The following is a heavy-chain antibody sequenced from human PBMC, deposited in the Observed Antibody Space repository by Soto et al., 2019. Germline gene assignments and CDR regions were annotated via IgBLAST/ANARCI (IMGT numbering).Heavy chain of an antibody. CDR1: GGTFSSYA. J-gene: IGHJ4*02. D-gene: IGHD3-3*01. CDR2: IIPIFGTA. CDR3: ARGRSRVTIFGVVKYYFDY. Sequence: ASVKVSCKASGGTFSSYAISWVRQAPGQGLEWMGGIIPIFGTANYAQKFQGRVTITADESTSTANMEQSSLRTEDTAVYYFARGRSRVTIFGVVKYYFDYWGQGTLVTVSS. V-gene: IGHV1-69*13.